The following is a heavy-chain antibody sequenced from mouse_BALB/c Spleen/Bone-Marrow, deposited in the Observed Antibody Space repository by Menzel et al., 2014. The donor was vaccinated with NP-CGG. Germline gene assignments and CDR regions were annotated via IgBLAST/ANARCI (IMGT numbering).Heavy chain of an antibody. CDR3: ARWRYPYAMDY. J-gene: IGHJ4*01. Sequence: VQLQQSGPELVKPGASVKMSCKASGYTFTSYVMHWVKQKPGQGLEWIGYINPYNDGTKYNEKFKGRATLTSDKSSSTAYMELSSLTSEDSAVYYCARWRYPYAMDYWGQGTSVTVSS. CDR2: INPYNDGT. CDR1: GYTFTSYV. D-gene: IGHD2-12*01. V-gene: IGHV1-14*01.